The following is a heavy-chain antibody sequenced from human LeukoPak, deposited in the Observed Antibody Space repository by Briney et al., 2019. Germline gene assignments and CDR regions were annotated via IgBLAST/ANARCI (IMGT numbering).Heavy chain of an antibody. D-gene: IGHD2-15*01. CDR3: ATDLGGGSWYGYYFDY. Sequence: GGSLRLSCAASGFTFSSYGMHWVRQAPGKGLEWVAVISYDGGNKYYADSVKGRFTISRDNSKNTLYLQMNSLRAEDTAVYYCATDLGGGSWYGYYFDYWGQGTLVTVSS. CDR2: ISYDGGNK. CDR1: GFTFSSYG. J-gene: IGHJ4*02. V-gene: IGHV3-30*03.